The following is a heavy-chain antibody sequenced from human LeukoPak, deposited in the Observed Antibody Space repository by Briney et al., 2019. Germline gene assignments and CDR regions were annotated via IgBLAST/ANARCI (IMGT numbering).Heavy chain of an antibody. V-gene: IGHV4-4*07. CDR2: IYKSGST. CDR3: AREEYFQDSNGYSYYFHS. D-gene: IGHD3-22*01. Sequence: SETLSLTCTVSGGSIGWDYWSWIRQSAGKGLGWIVRIYKSGSTNYNPSFRSRVTMSVDTSKNQFSLNVTSVTAADTAVYYCAREEYFQDSNGYSYYFHSWGQGSLVTVSS. CDR1: GGSIGWDY. J-gene: IGHJ4*02.